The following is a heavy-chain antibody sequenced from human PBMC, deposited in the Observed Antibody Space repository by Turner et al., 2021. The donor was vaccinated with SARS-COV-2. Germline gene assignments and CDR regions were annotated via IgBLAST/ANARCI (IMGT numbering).Heavy chain of an antibody. CDR2: IRQDGSEK. Sequence: EVQLVESGGCLVQPGGSLRLSCAASGFTFSSYWMSWVRQAPGKGLEWVANIRQDGSEKYYVDSVKGRFTISRDNAKNSLYLKMNSLRAEDTAVDYCARLPYYYDSSSYYSGGYFDYWGQGTLVTVSS. CDR1: GFTFSSYW. CDR3: ARLPYYYDSSSYYSGGYFDY. D-gene: IGHD3-22*01. J-gene: IGHJ4*02. V-gene: IGHV3-7*01.